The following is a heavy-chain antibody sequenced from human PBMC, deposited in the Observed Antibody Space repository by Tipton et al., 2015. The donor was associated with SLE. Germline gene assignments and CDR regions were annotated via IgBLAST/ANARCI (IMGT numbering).Heavy chain of an antibody. CDR1: GYTFTSYA. Sequence: QLVQSGAEIKKPGASVKVSCKASGYTFTSYAISWLRQAPGQGLEWMGWINPYTGNTDYAQKVQGRVTMTTDTSRSTAYLDLRSLRPDDTAVYYCAERYDTFEIWGQGTMVSVSS. D-gene: IGHD1-1*01. V-gene: IGHV1-18*01. J-gene: IGHJ3*02. CDR2: INPYTGNT. CDR3: AERYDTFEI.